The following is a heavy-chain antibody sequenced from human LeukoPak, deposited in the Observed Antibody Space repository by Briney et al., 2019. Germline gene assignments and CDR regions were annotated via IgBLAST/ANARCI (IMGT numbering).Heavy chain of an antibody. J-gene: IGHJ4*02. CDR1: DYTFTSYG. Sequence: ASVNVSYTPSDYTFTSYGISWVRQAPGQGREWMGLISAYNGNTNYAQKLQGRVTMTTDTSTSTAYMELRSLRSDDTAVYYCARDRYSGSYSWGYWGQGSLVTVSS. D-gene: IGHD1-26*01. CDR3: ARDRYSGSYSWGY. CDR2: ISAYNGNT. V-gene: IGHV1-18*01.